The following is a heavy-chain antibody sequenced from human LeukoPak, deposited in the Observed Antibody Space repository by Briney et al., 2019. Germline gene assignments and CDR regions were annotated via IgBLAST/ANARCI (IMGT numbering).Heavy chain of an antibody. CDR1: GYTFTSYY. J-gene: IGHJ4*02. CDR3: ASYFRSAMVRGLIFDY. CDR2: LNPNSGDT. Sequence: ASVKVSCKASGYTFTSYYMHWVRQAPGQGLEWMGWLNPNSGDTNYAQKFQRRVTFTRDTSISTAYMELSRLRSDDTAVYYCASYFRSAMVRGLIFDYWGQGTLVTVSS. V-gene: IGHV1-2*02. D-gene: IGHD3-10*01.